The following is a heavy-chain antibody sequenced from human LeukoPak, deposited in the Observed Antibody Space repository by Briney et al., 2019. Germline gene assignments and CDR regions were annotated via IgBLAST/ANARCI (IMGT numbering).Heavy chain of an antibody. CDR2: IYYSGST. CDR3: ARQGGYLGPFDY. J-gene: IGHJ4*02. V-gene: IGHV4-59*08. D-gene: IGHD1-26*01. Sequence: SETLSLTCTVSGGSISSYYWSWIRQPPGKGLEWIGYIYYSGSTNYNPSLKSRVTISVDTSKNQFSLKLSSVTAADTAVYYCARQGGYLGPFDYWGQGTLVTVSS. CDR1: GGSISSYY.